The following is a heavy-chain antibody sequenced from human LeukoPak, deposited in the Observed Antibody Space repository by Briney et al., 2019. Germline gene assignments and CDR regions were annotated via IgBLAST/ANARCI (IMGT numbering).Heavy chain of an antibody. Sequence: SETLSLTCTVSGGSISSYYWSWIRQPPGKGLEWIGYIYYSGSTNYNPSHKSRVTISVDTSKNQFSLKLSSVTAADTAVYYCARAAVAGTAGVGRYYYTGMDVWGQGTTVTVSS. V-gene: IGHV4-59*01. CDR3: ARAAVAGTAGVGRYYYTGMDV. CDR2: IYYSGST. CDR1: GGSISSYY. D-gene: IGHD6-19*01. J-gene: IGHJ6*02.